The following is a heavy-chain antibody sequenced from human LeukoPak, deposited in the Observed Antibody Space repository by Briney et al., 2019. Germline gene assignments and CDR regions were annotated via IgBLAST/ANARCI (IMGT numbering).Heavy chain of an antibody. CDR3: ARFQEGLTGYYNFDY. J-gene: IGHJ4*02. CDR1: GGSISSYY. V-gene: IGHV4-59*01. D-gene: IGHD3-9*01. Sequence: SETLSLTCTVSGGSISSYYWSWIRQPPGKGLEWIGYIYYSGSTNYNPSLKSRVTISVDTSKNQFSLKLSSVTAADTAVYYCARFQEGLTGYYNFDYWGQGTLVTVSS. CDR2: IYYSGST.